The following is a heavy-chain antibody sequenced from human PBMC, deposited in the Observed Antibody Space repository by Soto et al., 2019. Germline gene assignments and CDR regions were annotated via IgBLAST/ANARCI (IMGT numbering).Heavy chain of an antibody. V-gene: IGHV4-39*01. D-gene: IGHD3-10*01. CDR3: SGSYLNYYYYYGMDV. CDR2: IYYSGST. Sequence: SETLSLTCTVSGGSISSSSYYWGWIRQPPGKGLEWIGSIYYSGSTYYNPSLKSRVTISVDTSKNQFSLKLSSVTAADTAVYYCSGSYLNYYYYYGMDVWGQGTTVTVSS. J-gene: IGHJ6*02. CDR1: GGSISSSSYY.